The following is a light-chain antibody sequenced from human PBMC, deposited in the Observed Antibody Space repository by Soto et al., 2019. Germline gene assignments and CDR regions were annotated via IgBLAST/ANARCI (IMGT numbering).Light chain of an antibody. CDR3: FLYTSSGSYG. CDR2: EVS. Sequence: QSALTPPASVSGSRGQWITISCTGTSSDLGNYKYVSWYQQHPCNAPKLMIYEVSNRPSGVSNRFSVTKSGNTDSLTISWLQAEDVTDYCFFLYTSSGSYGFXSGTKGTVL. V-gene: IGLV2-14*01. J-gene: IGLJ1*01. CDR1: SSDLGNYKY.